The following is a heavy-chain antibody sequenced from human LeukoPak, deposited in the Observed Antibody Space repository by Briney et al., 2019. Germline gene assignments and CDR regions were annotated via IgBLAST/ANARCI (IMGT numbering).Heavy chain of an antibody. J-gene: IGHJ4*02. CDR3: ATYITMVRGVTFDY. Sequence: ASVKVSCKASGYTFTGYYMHWVRQAPGQGLEWMGRINPNSGGTNYAQKFQGRVTMTRDTYISTAYMELSRLRSDDTAVYYCATYITMVRGVTFDYWGQVTLVTVSS. V-gene: IGHV1-2*06. CDR1: GYTFTGYY. CDR2: INPNSGGT. D-gene: IGHD3-10*01.